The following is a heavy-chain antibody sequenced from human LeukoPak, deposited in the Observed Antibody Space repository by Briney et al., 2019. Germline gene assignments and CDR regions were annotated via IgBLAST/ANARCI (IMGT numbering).Heavy chain of an antibody. CDR1: GYTFTIYG. CDR2: ISAYNGNT. V-gene: IGHV1-18*01. D-gene: IGHD5-18*01. Sequence: GASVKVSCKASGYTFTIYGISWVRQAPGQGLEWMGWISAYNGNTNYAQKLQGRVTMTTDTSTTTAYMELRSLRSDDTAVYYCARDTAMVRFDPWGQGTLVTVSS. J-gene: IGHJ5*02. CDR3: ARDTAMVRFDP.